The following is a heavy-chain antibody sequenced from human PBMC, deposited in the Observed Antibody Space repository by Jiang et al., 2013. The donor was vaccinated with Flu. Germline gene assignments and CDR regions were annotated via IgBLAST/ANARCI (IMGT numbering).Heavy chain of an antibody. CDR3: AKATFGDAYNYDYYGLYYFDY. CDR1: GFTFRSYA. Sequence: VQLLESGGGLVQPGGSLRLPCAASGFTFRSYAMSWVRQAPGKGLEWVSAISGGGDATFYADSVKGRFTISRDNSKNTLYLQMNSLRAEDTAVYYCAKATFGDAYNYDYYGLYYFDYWGQGTLVTVSS. CDR2: ISGGGDAT. V-gene: IGHV3-23*01. J-gene: IGHJ4*02. D-gene: IGHD3-16*01.